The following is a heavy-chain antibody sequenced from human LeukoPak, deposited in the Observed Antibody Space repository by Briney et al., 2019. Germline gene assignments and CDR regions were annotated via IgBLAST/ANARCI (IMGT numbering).Heavy chain of an antibody. CDR1: GYTLTELS. CDR2: FDPEDGET. D-gene: IGHD2-2*01. CDR3: ATAPIVVVPAALDY. V-gene: IGHV1-24*01. J-gene: IGHJ4*02. Sequence: ASVKVSCKVSGYTLTELSMHWVRQAPGKGLERMGGFDPEDGETIYAQKFQGRVTMTEDTSTDTAYMELSSLRSEDTAVYYCATAPIVVVPAALDYWGQGTLVTVSS.